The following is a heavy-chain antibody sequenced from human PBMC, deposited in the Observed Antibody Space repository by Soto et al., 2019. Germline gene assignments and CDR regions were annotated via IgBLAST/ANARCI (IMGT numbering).Heavy chain of an antibody. Sequence: SETLSLTCAVHGGSFSCDDWSWIRQPPGKGLEWIGKINHTGNTSYNPSLKSRLSISVDSSKNQFSLTLSSVTAADTGLYYCARGKWFDPWGQGTLVTVSS. CDR3: ARGKWFDP. V-gene: IGHV4-34*01. CDR2: INHTGNT. J-gene: IGHJ5*02. CDR1: GGSFSCDD.